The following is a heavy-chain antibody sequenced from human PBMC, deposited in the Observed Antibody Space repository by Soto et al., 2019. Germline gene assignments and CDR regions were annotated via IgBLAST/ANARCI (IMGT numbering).Heavy chain of an antibody. D-gene: IGHD2-2*01. Sequence: PGGSLRLSCAASGFIFRSYGMHWVRQAPGKGQEWVAVIWYDGSNKYYADSVKGRFTISRDNSKNTLYLQMNSLRAEDTAVYYCAREPPITELPGALDYWGQGTLVTVSS. CDR3: AREPPITELPGALDY. CDR1: GFIFRSYG. CDR2: IWYDGSNK. J-gene: IGHJ4*02. V-gene: IGHV3-33*01.